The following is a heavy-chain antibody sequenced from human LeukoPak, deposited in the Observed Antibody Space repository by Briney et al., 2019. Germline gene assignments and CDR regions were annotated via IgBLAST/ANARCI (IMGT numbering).Heavy chain of an antibody. J-gene: IGHJ1*01. CDR2: INWNGDYT. CDR3: GRAFPPLRTSSAGDL. V-gene: IGHV3-20*04. CDR1: GFTFGDYG. Sequence: PGGSLRLSCAISGFTFGDYGMNWVRQAPGKGLEWVSGINWNGDYTHYADSVKGRFTISRDNAKNSLYLQLDSLGVEDTAVYYCGRAFPPLRTSSAGDLWGQGTLVTVSS. D-gene: IGHD3-16*01.